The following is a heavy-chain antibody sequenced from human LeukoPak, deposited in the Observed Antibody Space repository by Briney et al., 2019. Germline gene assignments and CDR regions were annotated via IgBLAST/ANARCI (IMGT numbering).Heavy chain of an antibody. D-gene: IGHD2-21*02. Sequence: ASVKVSCKASGGTFSSYAISWVRQAPGQGLEWMGGIIPIFGTANYAQKFQGRVTITADESTSTAYMELSSLRSEDTAVYYCARGGDISDYYYYGMDVWGQGTTVTVSS. J-gene: IGHJ6*02. CDR1: GGTFSSYA. V-gene: IGHV1-69*13. CDR3: ARGGDISDYYYYGMDV. CDR2: IIPIFGTA.